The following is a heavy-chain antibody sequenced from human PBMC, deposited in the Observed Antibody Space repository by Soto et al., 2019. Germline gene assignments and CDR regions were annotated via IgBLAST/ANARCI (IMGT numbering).Heavy chain of an antibody. V-gene: IGHV2-5*01. CDR1: GFSLSTSGVG. Sequence: SGPTLVNPTQTLTLTCTFSGFSLSTSGVGVGWIRQPPGKALEWLALIYWNDDKRYSPSLKSRLTITKETSKNQVVLTMTNMDPVDTATYYCAHSRYYDFWSGLYYFDYWGQGTLVTVSS. CDR2: IYWNDDK. J-gene: IGHJ4*02. CDR3: AHSRYYDFWSGLYYFDY. D-gene: IGHD3-3*01.